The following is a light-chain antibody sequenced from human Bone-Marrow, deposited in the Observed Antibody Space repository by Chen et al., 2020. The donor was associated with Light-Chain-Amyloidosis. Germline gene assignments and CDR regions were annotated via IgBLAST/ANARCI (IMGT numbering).Light chain of an antibody. CDR1: SGDVGTYNY. Sequence: QSALTQPASVSGSPGPSFTISCTGTSGDVGTYNYVSWYQQHPGKAPKVMIYAVSNRPSGVSHRFSGSKSGNTASLTISGLQAEDEADYYCSSFTSSSSYVFGPGTKVTVL. V-gene: IGLV2-14*01. J-gene: IGLJ1*01. CDR3: SSFTSSSSYV. CDR2: AVS.